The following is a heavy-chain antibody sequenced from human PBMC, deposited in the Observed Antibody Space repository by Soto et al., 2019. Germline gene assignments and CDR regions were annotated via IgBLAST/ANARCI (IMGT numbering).Heavy chain of an antibody. CDR1: GFTFSDAW. CDR3: TSHDATEQNFVPY. V-gene: IGHV3-15*07. Sequence: EVQLVESGGGLVQPGGSLRLSCAASGFTFSDAWMNWARQAPGKGLEWVGRIKSKAYGGTTDYSAPVKGRFTISRDDSTATMYLQMNSLETEDTGVYYCTSHDATEQNFVPYWGQGTLVTVSS. CDR2: IKSKAYGGTT. D-gene: IGHD1-7*01. J-gene: IGHJ4*02.